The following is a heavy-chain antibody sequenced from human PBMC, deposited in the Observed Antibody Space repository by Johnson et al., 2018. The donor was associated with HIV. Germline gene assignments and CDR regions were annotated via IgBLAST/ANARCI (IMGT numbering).Heavy chain of an antibody. CDR2: ISYDGSNK. D-gene: IGHD6-19*01. CDR1: GFTFSSYA. Sequence: QMQLVESGGGVVQPGRSLRLSCAASGFTFSSYAMHWVRQAPGKGLEWVAVISYDGSNKYYADSVKGRFTISRDNSKNTLYLQMNSLRAEDMAVYYCARGTGGWPLFDIWGQGTMVTVSS. J-gene: IGHJ3*02. V-gene: IGHV3-30*14. CDR3: ARGTGGWPLFDI.